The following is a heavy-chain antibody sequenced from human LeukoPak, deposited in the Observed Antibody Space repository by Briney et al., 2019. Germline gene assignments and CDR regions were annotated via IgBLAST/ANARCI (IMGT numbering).Heavy chain of an antibody. D-gene: IGHD2-2*01. J-gene: IGHJ4*02. CDR3: ARGTEYLPTNYFGY. Sequence: GGSLRLSCVASGFTFSDYSLNWVRQAPGKGLEWVSSISTSGTYLYYTDSVKGRFTISRDNAKNSLYLEMGSLRAEDTAVYYCARGTEYLPTNYFGYWGQGALVTVSS. CDR2: ISTSGTYL. CDR1: GFTFSDYS. V-gene: IGHV3-21*01.